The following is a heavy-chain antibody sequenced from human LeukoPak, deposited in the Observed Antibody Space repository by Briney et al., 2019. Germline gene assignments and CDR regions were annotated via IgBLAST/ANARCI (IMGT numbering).Heavy chain of an antibody. CDR2: ISGSGGST. CDR3: AKDDRPYSSSWYPYFDY. Sequence: GGSLRLSCAASGFTFSSYAMSWVRQAPGKGLEWVSAISGSGGSTYYAASVKGRFTISRDNSKNTLYLQMNSLRAEDTAVYYCAKDDRPYSSSWYPYFDYWGQGTLVTVSS. V-gene: IGHV3-23*01. CDR1: GFTFSSYA. J-gene: IGHJ4*02. D-gene: IGHD6-13*01.